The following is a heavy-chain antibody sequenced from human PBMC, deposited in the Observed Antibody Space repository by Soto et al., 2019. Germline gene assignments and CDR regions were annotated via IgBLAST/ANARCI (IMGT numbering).Heavy chain of an antibody. V-gene: IGHV3-23*01. D-gene: IGHD3-3*01. CDR1: GFTFSSYA. CDR2: ISGSGGST. CDR3: AKESRAKIFGVVTNFDY. Sequence: GGSLRLSCAASGFTFSSYAMSWVRQAPGKGLEWVSAISGSGGSTYYADSVKGRFTISRDNSKNTLYLQMNSLRAEDTAVYYCAKESRAKIFGVVTNFDYWGQGTLVTVSS. J-gene: IGHJ4*02.